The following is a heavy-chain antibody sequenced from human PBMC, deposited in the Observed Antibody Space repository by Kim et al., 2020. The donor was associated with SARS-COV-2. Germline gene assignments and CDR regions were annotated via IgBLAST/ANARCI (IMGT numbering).Heavy chain of an antibody. CDR1: GFTFSSHV. J-gene: IGHJ5*02. CDR2: ISYEGSTQ. Sequence: GGSLRLSCAASGFTFSSHVMHWVRQAPGKGLEWVALISYEGSTQKYTDSVKGRFTVSRHNSKNTLFLQMNSLRPEDTAVYYCAGNLVGDTDLGPWGQGTLVTVSS. V-gene: IGHV3-30*03. CDR3: AGNLVGDTDLGP. D-gene: IGHD1-26*01.